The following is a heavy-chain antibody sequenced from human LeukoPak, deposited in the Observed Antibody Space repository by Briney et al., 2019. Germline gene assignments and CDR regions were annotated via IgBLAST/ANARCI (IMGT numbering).Heavy chain of an antibody. J-gene: IGHJ4*02. D-gene: IGHD3-22*01. CDR2: ITPIFGTA. CDR3: AREWGLESSGYYYAY. CDR1: GGTFSRFT. Sequence: SVKVSCKASGGTFSRFTISWVRQAPGQGFEWMGGITPIFGTANFAQKFQGRVSITADGSTSTAFMELSSLRSEDTAVYYCAREWGLESSGYYYAYWGQGTLVTVSS. V-gene: IGHV1-69*13.